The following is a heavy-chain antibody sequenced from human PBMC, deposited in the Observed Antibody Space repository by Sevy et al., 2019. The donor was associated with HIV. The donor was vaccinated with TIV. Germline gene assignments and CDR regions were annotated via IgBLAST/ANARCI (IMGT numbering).Heavy chain of an antibody. CDR1: GFSVSDNY. J-gene: IGHJ4*02. D-gene: IGHD3-16*01. V-gene: IGHV3-53*01. Sequence: GGSLRLSCAASGFSVSDNYMSWVRQTPGKRLEWVSVIYIGDSTFYADSVKGRFTISRDNSKNTLFLQMNSLRDEDTAVYYCASGLWRYFFDYWGQGTLVTVSS. CDR2: IYIGDST. CDR3: ASGLWRYFFDY.